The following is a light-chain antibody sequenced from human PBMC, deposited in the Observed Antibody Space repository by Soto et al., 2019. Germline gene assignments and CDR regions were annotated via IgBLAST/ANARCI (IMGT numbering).Light chain of an antibody. Sequence: EIVMTQSPATLSVSPGERVTLSCRASQSVSSDLAWYQQKLGQAPRVLIHGASTRATGIPARFSGSGSGTEFTLTISSLQSEDFAVYYCQQYKKWPRTFGQGTKVEIK. J-gene: IGKJ1*01. CDR2: GAS. CDR3: QQYKKWPRT. CDR1: QSVSSD. V-gene: IGKV3-15*01.